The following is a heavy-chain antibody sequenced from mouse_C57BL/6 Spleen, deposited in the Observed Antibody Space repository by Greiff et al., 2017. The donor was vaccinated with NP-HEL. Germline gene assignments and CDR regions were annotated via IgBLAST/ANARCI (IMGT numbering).Heavy chain of an antibody. CDR2: IWSGGST. V-gene: IGHV2-2*01. CDR3: ARIYYYGSSYDARDY. CDR1: GFSLTSYG. D-gene: IGHD1-1*01. J-gene: IGHJ4*01. Sequence: VKLQESGPGLVQPSQSLSITCTVSGFSLTSYGVHWVRQSPGKGLEWLGVIWSGGSTDYNAAFISRLSISKDNSKSQVFFKMNSLQADDTAIYYYARIYYYGSSYDARDYWGQGTSVTVSS.